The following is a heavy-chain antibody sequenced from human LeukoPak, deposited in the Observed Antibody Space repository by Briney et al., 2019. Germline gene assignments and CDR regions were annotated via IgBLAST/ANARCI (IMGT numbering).Heavy chain of an antibody. Sequence: PGGSLRLSCAASGFTFSSYWMHWVRQAPGKGLVWVSRINSDGSSTSYADSVKGRFTISRDNAKNTLYLQMNSLRAEDTAVYYCASFPRDDYNYPVAYWGQGTLVTVSS. V-gene: IGHV3-74*01. J-gene: IGHJ4*02. D-gene: IGHD5-24*01. CDR3: ASFPRDDYNYPVAY. CDR1: GFTFSSYW. CDR2: INSDGSST.